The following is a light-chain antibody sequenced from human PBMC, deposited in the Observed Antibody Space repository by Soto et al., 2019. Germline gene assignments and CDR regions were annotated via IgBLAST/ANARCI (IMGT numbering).Light chain of an antibody. J-gene: IGKJ1*01. V-gene: IGKV3-15*01. CDR2: GAS. Sequence: EIVMTQSPATLSVSPGERATLSCRASQSVSINLAWYQQKPGQVPRLLIYGASIRATDIPARFSGSGSGTDFTFTISSLQSEDFAVYYCKQYNNWPRTFGQGTKVDNK. CDR1: QSVSIN. CDR3: KQYNNWPRT.